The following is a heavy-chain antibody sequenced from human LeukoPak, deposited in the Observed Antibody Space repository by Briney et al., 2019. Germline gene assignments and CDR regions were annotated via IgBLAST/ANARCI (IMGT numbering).Heavy chain of an antibody. Sequence: SETLSLTCTVSGGSINSGSHYWNWVRQYPGKGLEWIGYISDIRSTYYSPSLKSRVTISVDTSKNQFSLKVSSVTAADTAVYYSARDRGGYSGSFDYWGQGTLVTVSS. D-gene: IGHD5-12*01. CDR1: GGSINSGSHY. CDR2: ISDIRST. J-gene: IGHJ4*02. CDR3: ARDRGGYSGSFDY. V-gene: IGHV4-31*03.